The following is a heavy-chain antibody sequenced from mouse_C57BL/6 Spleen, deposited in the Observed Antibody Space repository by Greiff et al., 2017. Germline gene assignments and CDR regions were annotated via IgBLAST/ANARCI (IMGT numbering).Heavy chain of an antibody. Sequence: EVMLVESGGGLVKPGGSLKLSCAASGFTFSDYGMHWVRQAPEKGLEWVAYISSGSSTIYYADTVKGRFTISRDNAKNTLFLQMTSLRSEDTAMYYCAKGWGTWFAYWGQGTLVTVSA. CDR3: AKGWGTWFAY. J-gene: IGHJ3*01. CDR1: GFTFSDYG. V-gene: IGHV5-17*01. CDR2: ISSGSSTI.